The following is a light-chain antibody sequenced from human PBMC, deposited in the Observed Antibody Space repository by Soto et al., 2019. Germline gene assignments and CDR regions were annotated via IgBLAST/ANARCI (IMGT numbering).Light chain of an antibody. Sequence: IQMSQSPSTLSASVGDRVTITCWASQSISSWLAWYQQKPGKAPKLLIYDASSLESWVPSRFSGSGSGTEFTLTISSLQPDDFETYYCQQYHSYRTFGQGTKLDIK. J-gene: IGKJ1*01. CDR1: QSISSW. V-gene: IGKV1-5*01. CDR3: QQYHSYRT. CDR2: DAS.